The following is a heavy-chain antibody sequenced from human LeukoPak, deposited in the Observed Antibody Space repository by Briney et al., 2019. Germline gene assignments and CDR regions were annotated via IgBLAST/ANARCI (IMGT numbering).Heavy chain of an antibody. CDR1: GFTFDDYA. CDR3: AKDLRPRWLQLEKIHYYYYGMDV. D-gene: IGHD5-24*01. V-gene: IGHV3-9*01. Sequence: PGGSLRLSCAASGFTFDDYAMHWVRQAPGKGLEWVSGISWSSGSIGYADSVKGRFTISRDNAKNSLYLQMNSLRAEDTALYYCAKDLRPRWLQLEKIHYYYYGMDVWGQGTTVTVSS. J-gene: IGHJ6*02. CDR2: ISWSSGSI.